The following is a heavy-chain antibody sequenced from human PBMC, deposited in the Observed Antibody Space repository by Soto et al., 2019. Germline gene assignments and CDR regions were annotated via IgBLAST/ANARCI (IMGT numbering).Heavy chain of an antibody. CDR3: ARDAVVTPTRAGFDI. Sequence: QVQLQESGPGLVKPSQTLSLTCTVSGGSISSGDYYWSWIRQHPGKGLEWIGYIYYSGSTYYNPSLKSRITISVDTSKKQFSLKLSSVTAADTAVYYCARDAVVTPTRAGFDIWGHGTMVTVSS. V-gene: IGHV4-31*03. CDR1: GGSISSGDYY. D-gene: IGHD2-21*02. J-gene: IGHJ3*02. CDR2: IYYSGST.